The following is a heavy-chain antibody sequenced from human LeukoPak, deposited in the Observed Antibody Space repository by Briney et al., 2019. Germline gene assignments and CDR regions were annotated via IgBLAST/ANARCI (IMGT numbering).Heavy chain of an antibody. D-gene: IGHD2-2*01. Sequence: SETLSLTCTVSGGSISSYYWSWIRQPPGKGLEWIGYIYYSGSTYYNPSLKSRVTISVDTSKNQFSLKLSSVTAADTAVYYCARGYSSTSCYVWGQGTTVTVSS. V-gene: IGHV4-59*12. J-gene: IGHJ6*02. CDR3: ARGYSSTSCYV. CDR1: GGSISSYY. CDR2: IYYSGST.